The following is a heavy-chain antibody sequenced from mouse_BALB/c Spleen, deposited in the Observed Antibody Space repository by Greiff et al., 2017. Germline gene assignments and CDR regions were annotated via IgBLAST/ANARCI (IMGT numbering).Heavy chain of an antibody. CDR1: GFTFSSFG. V-gene: IGHV5-17*02. Sequence: EVKVVESGGGLVQPGGSRKLSCAASGFTFSSFGMHWVRQAPEKGLEWVAYISSGSSTIYYADTVKGRYTISRDNPKNILFLQMTSLRSEDTAMYYCARDWGDYWGQGTTLTVSS. CDR2: ISSGSSTI. D-gene: IGHD4-1*01. J-gene: IGHJ2*01. CDR3: ARDWGDY.